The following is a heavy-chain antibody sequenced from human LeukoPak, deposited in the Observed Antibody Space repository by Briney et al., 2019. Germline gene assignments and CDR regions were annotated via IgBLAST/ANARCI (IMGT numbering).Heavy chain of an antibody. Sequence: KPSETLSLTCTVSGGSISSYYWGWIRQPPGKGLEWIAYIYSSGGTYYNPSLKSRVTISVDTSKNQFSLKLSSVTAADTAVYYCARAPYRDDAFDIWGQGTMVTVSS. CDR1: GGSISSYY. J-gene: IGHJ3*02. CDR3: ARAPYRDDAFDI. CDR2: IYSSGGT. D-gene: IGHD3-16*02. V-gene: IGHV4-59*01.